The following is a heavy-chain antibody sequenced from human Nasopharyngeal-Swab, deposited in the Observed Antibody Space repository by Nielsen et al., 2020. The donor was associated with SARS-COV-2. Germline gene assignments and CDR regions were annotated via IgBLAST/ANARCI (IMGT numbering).Heavy chain of an antibody. J-gene: IGHJ4*02. V-gene: IGHV1-8*03. CDR2: MNPNSGNT. Sequence: WVRQAPGQGLEWMGWMNPNSGNTGYAQKFQGRVTITRNTSISTAYMELSSLRSEDTAVYYCARVVGYSGYDLDYWGQGTPVTVSS. CDR3: ARVVGYSGYDLDY. D-gene: IGHD5-12*01.